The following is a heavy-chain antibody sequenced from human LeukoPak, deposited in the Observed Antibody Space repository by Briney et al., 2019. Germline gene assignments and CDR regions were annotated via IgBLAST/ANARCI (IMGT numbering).Heavy chain of an antibody. CDR1: GFTFSSYG. Sequence: GRSLRLSCAASGFTFSSYGMHWVRQAPGKGLEWVAVICYDGSNSYYADSVKGRFTISRDTSKNTLYLQMNSLRADDAAVYYCARGATVLTTYYYYYMDVWGKGPTVTVSS. J-gene: IGHJ6*03. V-gene: IGHV3-33*01. D-gene: IGHD4-23*01. CDR3: ARGATVLTTYYYYYMDV. CDR2: ICYDGSNS.